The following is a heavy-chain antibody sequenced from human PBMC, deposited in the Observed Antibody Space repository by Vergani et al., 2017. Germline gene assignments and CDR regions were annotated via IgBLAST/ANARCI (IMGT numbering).Heavy chain of an antibody. D-gene: IGHD3-10*01. Sequence: QVQLQESGPGLVKPSQTLSLSCTVSGGSVRTSIGYYWTWIRQPAGKTLEWIGYIFHSGRTYSNPSFQSRLSMSVDTSRNQFSLRLNSVTATDTAVYYCARVRVRISRTFDIWGQGTMVTVSS. CDR3: ARVRVRISRTFDI. CDR2: IFHSGRT. CDR1: GGSVRTSIGYY. V-gene: IGHV4-30-4*08. J-gene: IGHJ3*02.